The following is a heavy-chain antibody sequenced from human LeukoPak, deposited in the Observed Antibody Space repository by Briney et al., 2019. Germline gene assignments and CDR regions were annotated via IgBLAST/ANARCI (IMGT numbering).Heavy chain of an antibody. Sequence: GGSLRLSCAASGFTFNNYAMNWVRQAPGKGLEWVSHISRSGSSIFYADSVKGRFTIFRDNGQNSLYLQMSSLRAEDTAVYYCVTESSRSSAYWGQGTLVTVSS. V-gene: IGHV3-48*01. D-gene: IGHD6-6*01. CDR1: GFTFNNYA. J-gene: IGHJ4*02. CDR3: VTESSRSSAY. CDR2: ISRSGSSI.